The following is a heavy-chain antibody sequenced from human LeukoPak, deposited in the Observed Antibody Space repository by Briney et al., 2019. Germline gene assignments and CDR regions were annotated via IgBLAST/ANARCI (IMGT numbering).Heavy chain of an antibody. Sequence: QPWGTLRRTCAASGFTCSSYAMSRVPQAPGKGLEWVSALSGSGGSTYYTDSVKVRFTISRSNSKNTLYLQMKSLRAEDTAVYYCAKDLAIYDSIYFDYWSQATLVTVSS. J-gene: IGHJ4*02. CDR1: GFTCSSYA. CDR3: AKDLAIYDSIYFDY. D-gene: IGHD3-22*01. V-gene: IGHV3-23*01. CDR2: LSGSGGST.